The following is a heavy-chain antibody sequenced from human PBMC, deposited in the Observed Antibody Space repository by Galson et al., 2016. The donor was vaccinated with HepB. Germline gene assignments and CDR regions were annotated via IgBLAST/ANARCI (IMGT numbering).Heavy chain of an antibody. V-gene: IGHV4-34*01. Sequence: GLEWIGEIDHTGFTNYNPSLKSRVTISVDTSKNQFSLKLSSVTAADTAVYYCARVRDWFDPWGQGTLVTVSS. CDR3: ARVRDWFDP. CDR2: IDHTGFT. J-gene: IGHJ5*02.